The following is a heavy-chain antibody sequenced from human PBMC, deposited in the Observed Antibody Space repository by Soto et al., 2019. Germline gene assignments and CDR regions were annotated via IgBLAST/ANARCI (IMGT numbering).Heavy chain of an antibody. Sequence: ASGKVSCKTSGYTFTSYAMHWVRQAPGQRLEWMGWINAGNGNTIYSQKFQGRVTITRDTSASTAYMELSSLRSEDTAVYYCARPYSSGWYNWFDPWGQGTLVTVSS. V-gene: IGHV1-3*01. CDR2: INAGNGNT. CDR3: ARPYSSGWYNWFDP. CDR1: GYTFTSYA. D-gene: IGHD6-19*01. J-gene: IGHJ5*02.